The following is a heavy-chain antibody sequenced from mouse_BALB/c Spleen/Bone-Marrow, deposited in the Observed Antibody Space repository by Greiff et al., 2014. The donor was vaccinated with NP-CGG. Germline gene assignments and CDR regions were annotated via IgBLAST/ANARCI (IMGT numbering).Heavy chain of an antibody. CDR2: ISYDGSN. D-gene: IGHD2-10*02. J-gene: IGHJ4*01. CDR1: GYSITSGYY. V-gene: IGHV3-6*02. CDR3: ARAGYGNFYAMDY. Sequence: EVQRVESGPGLVKPSQSLSLTCSVTGYSITSGYYWNWIRQFPGNKLEWMGYISYDGSNNYIPSLKNRISITRDTSKNQFFLKLNSVTTEDTATYYCARAGYGNFYAMDYWGQGTSVTVSS.